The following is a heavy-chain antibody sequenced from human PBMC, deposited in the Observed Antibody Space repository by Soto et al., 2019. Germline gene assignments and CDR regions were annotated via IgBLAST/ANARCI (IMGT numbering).Heavy chain of an antibody. V-gene: IGHV3-48*03. CDR3: ARENSVQAWLHHFDH. J-gene: IGHJ4*02. D-gene: IGHD5-18*01. CDR2: ISDDGASI. CDR1: GFSFSSFA. Sequence: GGSLRLSCEASGFSFSSFAMNWVRQAPGRGLEWVSYISDDGASIYYADSLKGRFTISGDNAKNSLSLQMNNLRAEDTAVYYCARENSVQAWLHHFDHWGLGTLVTVSS.